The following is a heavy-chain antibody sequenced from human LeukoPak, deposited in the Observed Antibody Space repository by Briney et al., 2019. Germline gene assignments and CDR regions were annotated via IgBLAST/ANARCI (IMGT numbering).Heavy chain of an antibody. V-gene: IGHV4-34*01. CDR2: INHSGST. D-gene: IGHD3-10*01. J-gene: IGHJ4*02. CDR1: GGSFSGYY. CDR3: TRGRGVAAKDY. Sequence: SETLSLTCAVYGGSFSGYYWSWIRQPPGKGLEWIGEINHSGSTNYNPSLKSRVTISVDTSKNQFSLKLSSVTAADTAVYYCTRGRGVAAKDYWGQGTLVTVSS.